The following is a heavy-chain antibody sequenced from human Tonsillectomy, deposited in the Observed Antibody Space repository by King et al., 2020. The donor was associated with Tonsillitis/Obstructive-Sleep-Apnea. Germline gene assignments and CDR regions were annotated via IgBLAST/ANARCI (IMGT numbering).Heavy chain of an antibody. CDR3: ARSSGGWVSARLFFDY. CDR1: GFTFSTYA. CDR2: LSYDGSNK. V-gene: IGHV3-30*04. Sequence: VQLVESGGGVVQPGRSLRLSCAASGFTFSTYAMHWVRQAPGKGLEWVALLSYDGSNKYYVDSVKGRFTISRDNSKSTLYLQMNSLRPEHTAVYYCARSSGGWVSARLFFDYWGQGTLVTVSS. D-gene: IGHD6-6*01. J-gene: IGHJ4*02.